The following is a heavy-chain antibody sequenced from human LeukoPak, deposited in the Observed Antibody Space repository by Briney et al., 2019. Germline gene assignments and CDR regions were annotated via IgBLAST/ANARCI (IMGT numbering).Heavy chain of an antibody. CDR3: ARDLRSGGDFDI. V-gene: IGHV1-46*01. D-gene: IGHD2-15*01. CDR2: INPSGGST. J-gene: IGHJ3*02. CDR1: GYTFTSYY. Sequence: ASVKVSCKASGYTFTSYYMHWVRQAPGQGLEWMGIINPSGGSTSYAQKFQGRVTMTRDTSTSTAYMELSSLRSEDTAVYYCARDLRSGGDFDIWGQGTMVTVSS.